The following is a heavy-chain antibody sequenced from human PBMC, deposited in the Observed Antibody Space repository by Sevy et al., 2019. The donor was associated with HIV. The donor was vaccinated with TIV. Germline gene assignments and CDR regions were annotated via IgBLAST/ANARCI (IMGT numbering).Heavy chain of an antibody. D-gene: IGHD2-2*01. CDR1: GGTFSSYA. Sequence: ASVKVSCKASGGTFSSYAISWVRQAPGQGLEWMGGIIPIFGTANYAQKFQGRVTITADESTSTAYMELSSLRSEDTAGYYCARDTSIVVVPAAMMAYYYGMDVWGQGTTVTVSS. CDR3: ARDTSIVVVPAAMMAYYYGMDV. CDR2: IIPIFGTA. V-gene: IGHV1-69*13. J-gene: IGHJ6*02.